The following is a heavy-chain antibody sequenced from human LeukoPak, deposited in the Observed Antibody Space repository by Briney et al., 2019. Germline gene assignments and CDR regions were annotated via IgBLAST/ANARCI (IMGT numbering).Heavy chain of an antibody. D-gene: IGHD4-11*01. CDR2: INHSGST. V-gene: IGHV4-34*01. CDR1: GGSFSGYY. J-gene: IGHJ6*03. Sequence: SETLALTCAVYGGSFSGYYWSWIRQPPGKGLELIGEINHSGSTNYNPSLKSRVTISVDTSKNQFSLKLSSVTAADTAVYYCARGRLDYSNYPSRRPYYYYYMDVWGKGTTVTVSS. CDR3: ARGRLDYSNYPSRRPYYYYYMDV.